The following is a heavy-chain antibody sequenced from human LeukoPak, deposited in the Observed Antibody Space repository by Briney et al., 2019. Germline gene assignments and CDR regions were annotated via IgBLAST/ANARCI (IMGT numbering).Heavy chain of an antibody. V-gene: IGHV3-15*01. CDR2: IKSKTDDGTT. CDR3: TRDDQGGNSV. Sequence: PGGSLRLSCAASGFTFSNAWMTWVRQAPGKGLEWVGRIKSKTDDGTTAYAAPVKGRFTISRDDSKNTLDLQMNDLKTEDTAVYYCTRDDQGGNSVWGQGTLVTVSS. D-gene: IGHD4-23*01. J-gene: IGHJ4*02. CDR1: GFTFSNAW.